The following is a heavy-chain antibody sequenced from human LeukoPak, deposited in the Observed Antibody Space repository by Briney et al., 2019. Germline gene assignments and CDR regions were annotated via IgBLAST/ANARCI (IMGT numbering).Heavy chain of an antibody. Sequence: SETLSLTCIVSGGSSGPYYWTWIRQFPGKGLEWIGNIHTSGSTDYNPSLKSRVTMSMDKSKNQLSLSLTSVTAADTAVYYCARPGQSSWWVYFNFWGPGTLVTVSS. CDR3: ARPGQSSWWVYFNF. V-gene: IGHV4-4*09. CDR1: GGSSGPYY. J-gene: IGHJ4*02. CDR2: IHTSGST. D-gene: IGHD2-15*01.